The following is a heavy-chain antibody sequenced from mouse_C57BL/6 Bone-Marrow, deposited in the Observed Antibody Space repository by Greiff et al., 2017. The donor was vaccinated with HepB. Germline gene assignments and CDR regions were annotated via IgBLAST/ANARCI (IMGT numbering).Heavy chain of an antibody. CDR2: IYPGSGNT. J-gene: IGHJ2*01. V-gene: IGHV1-76*01. CDR3: ARSGGHFDY. CDR1: GYTFTDYY. D-gene: IGHD3-2*02. Sequence: VKLMESGAELVRPGASVKLSCKASGYTFTDYYINWVKQRPGQGLEWIARIYPGSGNTYYNEKFKGKATLTAEKSSSTAYMQLSSLTSEDSAVYFCARSGGHFDYWGQGTTLTVSS.